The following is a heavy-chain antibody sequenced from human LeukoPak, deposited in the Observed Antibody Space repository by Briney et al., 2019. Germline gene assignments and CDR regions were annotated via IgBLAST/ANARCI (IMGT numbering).Heavy chain of an antibody. CDR2: IKQDGSEK. V-gene: IGHV3-7*01. J-gene: IGHJ4*02. CDR1: GFTFGNYW. CDR3: ARDLRYCTSTSCYGLGSSLDY. D-gene: IGHD2-2*01. Sequence: GGSLRLSCAASGFTFGNYWMSWVRQAPGKGLEWVANIKQDGSEKYHVDSVKGRFTISRDNAKNSLYLQMNSLRAEDTAVYYCARDLRYCTSTSCYGLGSSLDYWGQGTLVTVSS.